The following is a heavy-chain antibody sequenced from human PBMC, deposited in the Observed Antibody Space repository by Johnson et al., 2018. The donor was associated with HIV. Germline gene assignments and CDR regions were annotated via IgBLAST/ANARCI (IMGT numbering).Heavy chain of an antibody. CDR2: IRGRANTYAT. Sequence: VQLVESGGGLVQPGGSLELSCAASGFTFSGSAMHWVRQASGKGLEWVGRIRGRANTYATAYAASLKGSFTISRDDSTNTAYLQMNSLTPEDTAVYYCAKDRVGATSPQAQNAFDIWGQGTMVTVSS. J-gene: IGHJ3*02. CDR1: GFTFSGSA. V-gene: IGHV3-73*02. D-gene: IGHD1-26*01. CDR3: AKDRVGATSPQAQNAFDI.